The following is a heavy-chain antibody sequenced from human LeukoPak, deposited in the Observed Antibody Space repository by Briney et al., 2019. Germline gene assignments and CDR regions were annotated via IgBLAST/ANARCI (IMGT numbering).Heavy chain of an antibody. J-gene: IGHJ6*01. D-gene: IGHD1-1*01. V-gene: IGHV3-66*01. Sequence: GGSLRLSCAASSPTGSSNYMIWVRQAPGKGLEWVSAMYSGGSTFYADSVRGRFNVSKDNSKKTMFLQMSSLRVEDAAVYYCASSGTASRGGMDVWGQGATVTVSS. CDR3: ASSGTASRGGMDV. CDR2: MYSGGST. CDR1: SPTGSSNY.